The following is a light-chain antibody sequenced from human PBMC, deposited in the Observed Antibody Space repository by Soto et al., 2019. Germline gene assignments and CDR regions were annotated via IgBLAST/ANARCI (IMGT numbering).Light chain of an antibody. CDR2: EVS. Sequence: QSALTQPASVSGSPGQSITISCTGTSSDVGGHNSVSWYRQDPGKAPKLMIYEVSNRPSGVSNRFSGSKSGNTASLTISGLQAEDEADYYCSSYTSSSTPYVFGTGPKVTVL. CDR1: SSDVGGHNS. CDR3: SSYTSSSTPYV. V-gene: IGLV2-14*01. J-gene: IGLJ1*01.